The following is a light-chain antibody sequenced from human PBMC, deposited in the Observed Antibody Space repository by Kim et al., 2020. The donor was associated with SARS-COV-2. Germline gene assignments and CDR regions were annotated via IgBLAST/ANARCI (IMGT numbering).Light chain of an antibody. Sequence: SSELTQDPAVSVALGQTVRITCQGDSLRSYYASWYQQKPGQAPVLVIYGKNNRPSGIPDRFSGSSSGNTASLTITWAQAEDEADYYCNSRDSSGNLYVFG. CDR2: GKN. CDR1: SLRSYY. V-gene: IGLV3-19*01. J-gene: IGLJ1*01. CDR3: NSRDSSGNLYV.